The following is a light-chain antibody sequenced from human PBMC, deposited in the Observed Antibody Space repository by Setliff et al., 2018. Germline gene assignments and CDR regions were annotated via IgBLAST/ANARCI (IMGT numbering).Light chain of an antibody. CDR2: EVT. CDR1: SIDIDGYNY. J-gene: IGLJ3*02. Sequence: QSVLTQPASVSGSPGQSITISCTGTSIDIDGYNYVSWYQQHPGKVPKLMIYEVTNRPSGVSYRFSGSKSGNTASLTISGLQAEDEADYYCSSYTSSDTWVFGGGNKVTVL. CDR3: SSYTSSDTWV. V-gene: IGLV2-14*01.